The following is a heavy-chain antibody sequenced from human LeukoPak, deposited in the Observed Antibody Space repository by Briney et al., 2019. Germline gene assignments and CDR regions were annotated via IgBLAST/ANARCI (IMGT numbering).Heavy chain of an antibody. J-gene: IGHJ4*02. CDR1: GYTFTDEN. Sequence: SVRVSCKASGYTFTDENIIWVRQAPGQGLEWMGGIIPIFGTANYAQKFQGRVTITADESTSTAYMELSSLRSEDTAVYYCACMVRGVIDYWGQGTLVTVSS. CDR2: IIPIFGTA. D-gene: IGHD3-10*01. CDR3: ACMVRGVIDY. V-gene: IGHV1-69*13.